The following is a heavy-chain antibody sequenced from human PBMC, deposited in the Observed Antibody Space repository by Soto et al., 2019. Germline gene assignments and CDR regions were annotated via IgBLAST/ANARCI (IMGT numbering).Heavy chain of an antibody. J-gene: IGHJ4*02. CDR1: GFTFSSYG. Sequence: GGSLRLSCAASGFTFSSYGMHWVRQAPGKGLEWVAVIWYDGSNKYYADSVKGRFAISRDNSKNTLYLQMNSLRAEDTAVYYCARFRGYCTNGVCYNDYFDYWGQGTLVTVSS. D-gene: IGHD2-8*01. CDR3: ARFRGYCTNGVCYNDYFDY. V-gene: IGHV3-33*01. CDR2: IWYDGSNK.